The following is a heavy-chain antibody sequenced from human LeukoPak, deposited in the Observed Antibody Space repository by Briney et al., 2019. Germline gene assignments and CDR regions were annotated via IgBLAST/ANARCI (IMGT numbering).Heavy chain of an antibody. D-gene: IGHD3/OR15-3a*01. J-gene: IGHJ4*02. CDR1: GFPFSSYS. CDR3: ARYHARTMSFVAY. V-gene: IGHV3-21*01. CDR2: ISSSSSYI. Sequence: RPGGSLRLSCAASGFPFSSYSMNWVRQAPGKGLEWVSSISSSSSYIYYADSVKGRFTISRDNAKNSLYLQMNSLRAEDTAVYYCARYHARTMSFVAYWGQGTLVTVSS.